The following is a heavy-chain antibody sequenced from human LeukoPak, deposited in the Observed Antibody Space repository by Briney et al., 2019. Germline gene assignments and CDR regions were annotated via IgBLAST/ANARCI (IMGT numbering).Heavy chain of an antibody. J-gene: IGHJ4*02. CDR3: ARHSPFEGATPFDY. D-gene: IGHD1-26*01. V-gene: IGHV5-51*01. CDR1: GHRFTNHW. CDR2: INLGDSDT. Sequence: GESLKISCEVSGHRFTNHWIGWVRQMPGKGLEWMGIINLGDSDTKYSPSFQGQVTISLDKSISTAYLQWRSLKASDTAMYYCARHSPFEGATPFDYWGQGTLVTVSS.